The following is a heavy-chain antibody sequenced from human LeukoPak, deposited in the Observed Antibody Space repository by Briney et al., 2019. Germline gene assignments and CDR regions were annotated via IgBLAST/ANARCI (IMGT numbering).Heavy chain of an antibody. V-gene: IGHV4-39*01. J-gene: IGHJ6*03. Sequence: SETLSLTCTVSGGSISSSSYYWGWLRQPPGKGLEWIGSIYYSGSTYYNPSLKSRVTISVDTSKNQFSLKLSSVTAADTAVYYCARQINSSGWYWDRNYYYYYMDVWGKGTTVTISS. D-gene: IGHD6-19*01. CDR3: ARQINSSGWYWDRNYYYYYMDV. CDR1: GGSISSSSYY. CDR2: IYYSGST.